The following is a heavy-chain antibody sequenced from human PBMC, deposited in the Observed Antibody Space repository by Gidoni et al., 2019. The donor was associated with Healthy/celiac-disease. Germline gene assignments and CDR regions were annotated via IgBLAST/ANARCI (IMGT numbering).Heavy chain of an antibody. J-gene: IGHJ4*02. D-gene: IGHD3-22*01. CDR2: IYYSGST. CDR1: GGSISSGTYY. CDR3: ARDSSGYALVDY. Sequence: QVQLQESAPVLVKPSQTLSLTCTVSGGSISSGTYYWSWILQPPGKGLEWIGYIYYSGSTYYNPALKSRVTIAVDTSKNQFSRKLSSVTAADTAVYYCARDSSGYALVDYWGQGTLVTVSS. V-gene: IGHV4-30-4*01.